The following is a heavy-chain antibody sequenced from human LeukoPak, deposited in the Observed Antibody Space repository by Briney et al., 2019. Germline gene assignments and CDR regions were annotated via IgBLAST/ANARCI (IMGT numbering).Heavy chain of an antibody. D-gene: IGHD4-17*01. J-gene: IGHJ4*02. Sequence: GGSLRLSCAASGFTFSSYSMNWVRQAPGKGREWVSYISMTSTTIYYADSVKGRFTISRDNAKNSLYLQMNSLRDEDTAVYYCARDRLNEHGEYFDYWGQGTQVTVSS. V-gene: IGHV3-48*02. CDR1: GFTFSSYS. CDR3: ARDRLNEHGEYFDY. CDR2: ISMTSTTI.